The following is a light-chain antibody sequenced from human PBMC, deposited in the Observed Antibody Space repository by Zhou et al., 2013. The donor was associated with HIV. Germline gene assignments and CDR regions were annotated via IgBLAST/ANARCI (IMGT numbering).Light chain of an antibody. CDR1: QSIITY. V-gene: IGKV1-39*01. Sequence: DIQMTQSPSSLSASVGDRVTITCRASQSIITYLNWYQQKPGKAPNLLIYAASSLQSGVPSRFSGSGSGTVFTLTISSLQPEDFATYYCQQGNSFPLTFGGGTKVEIK. CDR2: AAS. CDR3: QQGNSFPLT. J-gene: IGKJ4*01.